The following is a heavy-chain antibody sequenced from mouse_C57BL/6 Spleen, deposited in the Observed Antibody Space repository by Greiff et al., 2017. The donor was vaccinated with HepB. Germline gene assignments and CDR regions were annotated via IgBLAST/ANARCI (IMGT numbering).Heavy chain of an antibody. CDR1: GYAFSSYW. D-gene: IGHD3-2*02. Sequence: VKLMESGAELVKPGASVKISCKASGYAFSSYWMNWVKQRPGKGLEWIGQIYPGDGDTNYNGKFKGKATLTADKSSSTAYMQLSSLTSEDSAVYFCAREGAQATDYWGQGTTLTVSS. J-gene: IGHJ2*01. CDR2: IYPGDGDT. CDR3: AREGAQATDY. V-gene: IGHV1-80*01.